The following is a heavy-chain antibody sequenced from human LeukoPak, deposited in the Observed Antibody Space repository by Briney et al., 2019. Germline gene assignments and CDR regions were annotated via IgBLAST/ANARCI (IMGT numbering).Heavy chain of an antibody. CDR1: GGSISSYY. Sequence: PSETLSLTCTVSGGSISSYYWSWIRQPPGKGLEWIGYIYYSGGTNYNPSLKSRVTISVDTSKNQFSLKLSSVTAADTAVYYCARLGFSNSGSYLAPSDYWGQGTLVTVSS. D-gene: IGHD1-26*01. J-gene: IGHJ4*02. V-gene: IGHV4-59*08. CDR3: ARLGFSNSGSYLAPSDY. CDR2: IYYSGGT.